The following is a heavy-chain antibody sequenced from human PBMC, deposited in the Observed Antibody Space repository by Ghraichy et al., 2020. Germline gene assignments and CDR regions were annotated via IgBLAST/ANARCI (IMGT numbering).Heavy chain of an antibody. CDR2: IYYSGST. Sequence: ESLNISCTVSGGSISSSSYYWGWIRQPPGKGLEWIGSIYYSGSTYYNPSLKSRVTISVDTSKNQFSLKLSSVTAADTAVYYCARRSSGWYYFDYWGQGTLVTVSS. CDR3: ARRSSGWYYFDY. D-gene: IGHD6-19*01. V-gene: IGHV4-39*01. J-gene: IGHJ4*02. CDR1: GGSISSSSYY.